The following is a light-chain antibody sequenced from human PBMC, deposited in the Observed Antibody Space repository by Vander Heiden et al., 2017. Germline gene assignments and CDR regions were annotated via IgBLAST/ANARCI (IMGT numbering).Light chain of an antibody. CDR1: SRHSSYA. J-gene: IGLJ2*01. V-gene: IGLV4-69*01. CDR3: QTWGTGIRV. Sequence: QLVLTQSPSASASLGASVKLTCTLSSRHSSYASAWHQQQPEKGPRYLMKVNSDGSHSKGDGIPDRFSGSSSGAERYLTISSLQSEDEADYYCQTWGTGIRVFGGGTKLTVL. CDR2: VNSDGSH.